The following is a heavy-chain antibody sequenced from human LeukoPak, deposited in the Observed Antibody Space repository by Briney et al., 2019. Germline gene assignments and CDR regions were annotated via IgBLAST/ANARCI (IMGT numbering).Heavy chain of an antibody. Sequence: SETLSLTCAVYGGSIRGYYWDWIRQPPGKGLEWIGYIYYRGSTIFNPSLKSRVTISVDTSKNQFSLKLSTLRAADTAVYYCARHQVTAMRGDPFDIWGQGTMVTVSS. J-gene: IGHJ3*02. D-gene: IGHD2-21*02. CDR3: ARHQVTAMRGDPFDI. CDR1: GGSIRGYY. CDR2: IYYRGST. V-gene: IGHV4-59*01.